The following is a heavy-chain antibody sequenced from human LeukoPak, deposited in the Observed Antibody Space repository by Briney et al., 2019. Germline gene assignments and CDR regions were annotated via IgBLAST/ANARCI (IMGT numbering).Heavy chain of an antibody. V-gene: IGHV3-7*03. CDR1: GFTFGSYW. Sequence: GGSLRLSCAASGFTFGSYWMSWVRQAPGKGLEWVANIKQDGSEKYYVDSVKGRFTISRDNAKNSLYLQMNSLRAEDTAVYYCARHSGSSDFDYWGQGTLVTVSS. CDR3: ARHSGSSDFDY. D-gene: IGHD1-26*01. CDR2: IKQDGSEK. J-gene: IGHJ4*02.